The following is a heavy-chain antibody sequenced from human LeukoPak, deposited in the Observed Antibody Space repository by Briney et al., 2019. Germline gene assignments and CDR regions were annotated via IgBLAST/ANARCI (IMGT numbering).Heavy chain of an antibody. J-gene: IGHJ5*02. CDR3: ARDRGLNWFDP. Sequence: GESLRLSCAASGFTLSSYWMHWVRQAPAQGQVLVSRISSDGSSTSYADSVKGRFTISRDNAENTLCLQMHSLRVEDTAVYYCARDRGLNWFDPWGQGTLVTVSS. D-gene: IGHD1-26*01. V-gene: IGHV3-74*01. CDR1: GFTLSSYW. CDR2: ISSDGSST.